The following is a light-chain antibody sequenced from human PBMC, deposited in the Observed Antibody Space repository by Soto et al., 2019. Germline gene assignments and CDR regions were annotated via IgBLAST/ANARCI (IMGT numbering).Light chain of an antibody. CDR2: GAS. J-gene: IGKJ2*01. CDR1: QSVSSSY. Sequence: EIVLTQSPGTLSLSPGVRATLSCRASQSVSSSYLTWYQQKPGQAPRLLIYGASSRATGIPDRFSGSGSGTDFTLTISRLEPEDFAVYFFQQYGSSPYTFGQGTKLEI. CDR3: QQYGSSPYT. V-gene: IGKV3-20*01.